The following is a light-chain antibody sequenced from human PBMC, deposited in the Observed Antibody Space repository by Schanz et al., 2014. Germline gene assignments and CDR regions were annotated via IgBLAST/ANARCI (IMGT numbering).Light chain of an antibody. Sequence: QSVLTQPPSVSGAPGQRVTISCTGSSSNIGAGYDVHWYQLLPGTAPKLLIYANTNRPSGVPDRFSGSKSGTSASLAITGLQTEDEADYCQSYDISLSVLYVFGTGTKLTVL. CDR3: QSYDISLSVLYV. V-gene: IGLV1-40*01. CDR2: ANT. J-gene: IGLJ1*01. CDR1: SSNIGAGYD.